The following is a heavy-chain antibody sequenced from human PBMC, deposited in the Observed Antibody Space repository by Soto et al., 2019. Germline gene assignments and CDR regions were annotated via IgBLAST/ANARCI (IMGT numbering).Heavy chain of an antibody. CDR1: GGSISSSNW. CDR2: IYHTGST. CDR3: ATYYDSSGYRFDY. V-gene: IGHV4-4*02. Sequence: SETLSLTCAVSGGSISSSNWWSWVRQPPGKGLEWIGEIYHTGSTNYNPSLKSRVTVSVDKSKNQFSLELSSVTAADAAVYYCATYYDSSGYRFDYWGQGTLVTVSS. J-gene: IGHJ4*02. D-gene: IGHD3-22*01.